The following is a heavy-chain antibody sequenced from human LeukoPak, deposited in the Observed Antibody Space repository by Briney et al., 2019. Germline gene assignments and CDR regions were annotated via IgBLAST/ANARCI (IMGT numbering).Heavy chain of an antibody. V-gene: IGHV3-30*02. D-gene: IGHD6-13*01. CDR3: AREGGRAVPGRFDQ. J-gene: IGHJ4*02. CDR1: GINFRSSG. CDR2: IQNDGSDK. Sequence: GSLRLSCAASGINFRSSGMHWVRQAPGKGLEWVTFIQNDGSDKYYAASVKGRFTISRDNSKNTVYLHVASLRADDTALYYCAREGGRAVPGRFDQWGQGTLVTVSS.